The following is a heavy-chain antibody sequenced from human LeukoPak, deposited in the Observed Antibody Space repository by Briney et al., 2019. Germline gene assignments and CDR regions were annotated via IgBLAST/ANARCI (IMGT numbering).Heavy chain of an antibody. CDR3: ARDGSDTSGYYPNYYYHMDV. CDR1: GFTFSSSS. Sequence: GGSLRLSCAASGFTFSSSSMNWVRQAPGKGLEWVSSISSSSRYIYYADSVKGRFTISRDNAKNSLYLQMNSLRGEDTAVYYCARDGSDTSGYYPNYYYHMDVWGKGTTVTVSS. J-gene: IGHJ6*03. V-gene: IGHV3-21*01. D-gene: IGHD3-22*01. CDR2: ISSSSRYI.